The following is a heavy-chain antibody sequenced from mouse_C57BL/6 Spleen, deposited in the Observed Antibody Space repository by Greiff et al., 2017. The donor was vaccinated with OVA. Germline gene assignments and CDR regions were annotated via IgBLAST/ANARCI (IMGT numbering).Heavy chain of an antibody. CDR2: ISNGGGST. J-gene: IGHJ4*01. CDR1: GFTFSDYY. CDR3: ARQGSNYYAMDY. D-gene: IGHD1-1*02. V-gene: IGHV5-12*01. Sequence: EVQRVESGGGLVQPGGSLKLSCAASGFTFSDYYMYWVRQTPEKRLEWVAYISNGGGSTYYPDTVKGRFTISRDNAKNTLYLQMSRLKSEDTAMYYCARQGSNYYAMDYWGQGTSVTVSS.